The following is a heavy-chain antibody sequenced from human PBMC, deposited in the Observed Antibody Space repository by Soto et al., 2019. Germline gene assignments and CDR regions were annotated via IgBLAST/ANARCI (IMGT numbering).Heavy chain of an antibody. CDR3: ARGTLYDSSGYYDY. CDR2: INHSGST. Sequence: LSLTCAVYGGSFSGYYWSWIRQPPGKGLEWIGEINHSGSTNYSPSLKSRVTISVDTSKNQFSLKLSSVTAADTAVYYCARGTLYDSSGYYDYWGQGTLVTVSS. V-gene: IGHV4-34*01. D-gene: IGHD3-22*01. J-gene: IGHJ4*02. CDR1: GGSFSGYY.